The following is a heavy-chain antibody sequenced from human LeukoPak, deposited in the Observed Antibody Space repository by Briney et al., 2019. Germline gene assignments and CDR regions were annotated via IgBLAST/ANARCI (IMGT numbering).Heavy chain of an antibody. Sequence: ASVKVSCMAPRYTFTSYYMHWVRQAPGQGLEWMGIINPSGGSTSYAQKFQGRVTMTRDTSTSTLYMELSSLRSQDTAVYYFARDKYCSSLYFDYLGQWLDPWGQGTLVTV. CDR3: ARDKYCSSLYFDYLGQWLDP. J-gene: IGHJ5*02. V-gene: IGHV1-46*01. CDR1: RYTFTSYY. CDR2: INPSGGST. D-gene: IGHD6-13*01.